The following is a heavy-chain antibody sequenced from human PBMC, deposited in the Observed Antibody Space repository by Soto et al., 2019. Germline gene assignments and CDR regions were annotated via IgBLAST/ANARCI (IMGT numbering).Heavy chain of an antibody. CDR2: ISAYNGNT. CDR3: ARDSPPVDY. J-gene: IGHJ4*02. Sequence: QVQLVQSGAEVKKPGASVKVSCKASGYTFTNYAISWVRQAPGQGLEWMGWISAYNGNTNYAQKLRGRVTMTTDTATSTADRELRSLRSDDTAVYYCARDSPPVDYWGQGTLVTGSS. V-gene: IGHV1-18*01. CDR1: GYTFTNYA.